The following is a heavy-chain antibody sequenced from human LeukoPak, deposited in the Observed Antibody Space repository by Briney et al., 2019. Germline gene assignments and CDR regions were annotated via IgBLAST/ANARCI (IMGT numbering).Heavy chain of an antibody. CDR3: ARHVWLQPFDY. J-gene: IGHJ4*02. CDR2: IYYSGST. CDR1: GGSMNSYY. Sequence: SETLSLTSSVSGGSMNSYYWSWIRQSPGKGLEWIGYIYYSGSTNYNPSLKSRVTISVDTSKNQFSLKLSSVTAADTAAYYCARHVWLQPFDYWGQGTLVTVSS. V-gene: IGHV4-59*08. D-gene: IGHD3-9*01.